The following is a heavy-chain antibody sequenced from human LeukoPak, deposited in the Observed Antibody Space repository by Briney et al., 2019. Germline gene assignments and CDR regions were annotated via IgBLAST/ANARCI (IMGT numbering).Heavy chain of an antibody. CDR3: ARGPYTYDSPPLMDV. D-gene: IGHD3-3*01. V-gene: IGHV4-59*01. CDR1: GGPISSYY. CDR2: IYYSGST. Sequence: SETLSLTCTVSGGPISSYYWSWIRQPPGKGLEWIGYIYYSGSTNYNPSLKSRVTMSIDTSKNQFSLKLSSVTAADTAVYYCARGPYTYDSPPLMDVWGQGTTVTVSS. J-gene: IGHJ6*02.